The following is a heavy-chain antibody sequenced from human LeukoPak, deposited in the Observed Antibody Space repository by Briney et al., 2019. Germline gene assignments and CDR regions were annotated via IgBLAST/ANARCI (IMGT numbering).Heavy chain of an antibody. Sequence: ASVKVSCKASGHTFTGYYMHWVRQAPGQGLEWMGWINPNSGGTNYAQKFQGRVTMTRDTSISTAYMELSRLRSDDTAVYYCARGDVVVPAATDYWGQGTLVTVSS. J-gene: IGHJ4*02. CDR1: GHTFTGYY. CDR2: INPNSGGT. V-gene: IGHV1-2*02. D-gene: IGHD2-2*01. CDR3: ARGDVVVPAATDY.